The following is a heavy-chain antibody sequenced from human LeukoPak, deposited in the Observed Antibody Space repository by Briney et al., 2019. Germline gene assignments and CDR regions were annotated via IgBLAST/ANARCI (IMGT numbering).Heavy chain of an antibody. CDR3: AKDGEITFGGVMIGYFDY. V-gene: IGHV3-7*01. CDR2: INQDGSEK. Sequence: PGGSLRLSCAASGFTFNNYWMTWVRQAPGKTLEWVANINQDGSEKYYVDSVKGRFTISRDNSKNTLYLQMNSLRAEDTAVYYCAKDGEITFGGVMIGYFDYWGQGTLVTVSS. CDR1: GFTFNNYW. J-gene: IGHJ4*02. D-gene: IGHD3-16*01.